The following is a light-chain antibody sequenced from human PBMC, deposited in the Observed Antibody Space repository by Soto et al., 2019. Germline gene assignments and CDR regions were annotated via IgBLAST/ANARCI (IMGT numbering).Light chain of an antibody. CDR2: GAS. J-gene: IGKJ4*02. V-gene: IGKV3-20*01. Sequence: EIVLTQSPGTLSLSPGERATLSCRASQSVSSSYLAWYQQKPGQAPRLLIYGASSRATGITDRFSGSWSGTDFTLTISRLEPEDFSVYYCQQYGSSPPLTFGGGTKVEIK. CDR3: QQYGSSPPLT. CDR1: QSVSSSY.